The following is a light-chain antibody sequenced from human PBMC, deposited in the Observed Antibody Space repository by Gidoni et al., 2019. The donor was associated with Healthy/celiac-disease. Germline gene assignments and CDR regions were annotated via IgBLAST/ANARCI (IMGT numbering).Light chain of an antibody. CDR1: QDISNY. J-gene: IGKJ4*01. V-gene: IGKV1-33*01. Sequence: DIQMTQSPSSLSASVGDRVTITCQASQDISNYLNWYQQKPGKAPKLLIDDASNLETGVPSRFSGSGSGTDFTFTISSLQPEDIATYYCQQYDNLPLTFGGGTKVKIK. CDR3: QQYDNLPLT. CDR2: DAS.